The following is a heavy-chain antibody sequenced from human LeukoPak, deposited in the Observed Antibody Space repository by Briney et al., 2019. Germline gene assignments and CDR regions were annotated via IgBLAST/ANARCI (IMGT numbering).Heavy chain of an antibody. J-gene: IGHJ6*03. Sequence: GGSLRLSCAASGFTFSSYSMNWFRQAPGRVLEWVSSISSSSSYIYYADSVKGRFTISRDNAKNSLYLQMNSLRAEDTAVYYCARGGIAARRGYYYMDVWGKGTTVTVSS. CDR3: ARGGIAARRGYYYMDV. CDR2: ISSSSSYI. V-gene: IGHV3-21*01. D-gene: IGHD6-6*01. CDR1: GFTFSSYS.